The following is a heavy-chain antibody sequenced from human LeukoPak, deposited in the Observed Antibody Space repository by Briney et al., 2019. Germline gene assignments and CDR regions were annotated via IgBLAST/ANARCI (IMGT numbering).Heavy chain of an antibody. CDR1: GYTFTSYG. D-gene: IGHD3-16*01. Sequence: ASVKVSCKASGYTFTSYGISWVRQAPGQGLGWMGWSSAYNGTTNYAQTLQGRVTMTTDTSTSTAYLELRSLRSDDTAVYYCARDRCGPPLGGDYWGQGTLVTVSS. J-gene: IGHJ4*02. CDR2: SSAYNGTT. CDR3: ARDRCGPPLGGDY. V-gene: IGHV1-18*01.